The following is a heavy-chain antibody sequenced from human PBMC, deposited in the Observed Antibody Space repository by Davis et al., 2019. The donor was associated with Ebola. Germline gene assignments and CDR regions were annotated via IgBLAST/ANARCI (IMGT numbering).Heavy chain of an antibody. CDR1: GNSFTSHW. D-gene: IGHD3-16*01. V-gene: IGHV5-51*01. CDR3: ARHKYITSFGDY. Sequence: GGSLRLSCKDSGNSFTSHWIGWVRQMPGKGLDWMGIIYTGDSDTRYSPSFRGQVTISADKSISTAYLQWSSLKASDTAMYYCARHKYITSFGDYWGQGTLVTVSS. CDR2: IYTGDSDT. J-gene: IGHJ4*02.